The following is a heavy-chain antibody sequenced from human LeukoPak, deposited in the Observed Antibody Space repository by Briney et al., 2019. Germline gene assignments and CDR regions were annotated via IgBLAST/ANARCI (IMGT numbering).Heavy chain of an antibody. Sequence: PGGSLRLSCAASGFTFSSYSMNWVRQAPGKRLEWVSYISSSSSTIYYADSVKGRFTISRDNAKNSLYLQMNSLRAEDTAVYYCARDQKAVVLDYWGQGTLVTVSS. CDR1: GFTFSSYS. CDR3: ARDQKAVVLDY. CDR2: ISSSSSTI. V-gene: IGHV3-48*04. D-gene: IGHD2-15*01. J-gene: IGHJ4*02.